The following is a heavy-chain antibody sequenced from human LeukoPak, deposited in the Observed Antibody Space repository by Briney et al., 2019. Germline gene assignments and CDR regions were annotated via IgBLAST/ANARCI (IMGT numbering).Heavy chain of an antibody. CDR1: GGSISTTSHY. Sequence: PSETLSLTCTVSGGSISTTSHYWAWILQSPGKGLDWLGTLFHSGSTYDNPSLKSRFTISVDTSQNQFSLKLTDVTAADTSIYYCARHNARDFEWGPSGWIDPRGQGILGNVSS. D-gene: IGHD3-16*01. CDR2: LFHSGST. V-gene: IGHV4-39*01. CDR3: ARHNARDFEWGPSGWIDP. J-gene: IGHJ5*02.